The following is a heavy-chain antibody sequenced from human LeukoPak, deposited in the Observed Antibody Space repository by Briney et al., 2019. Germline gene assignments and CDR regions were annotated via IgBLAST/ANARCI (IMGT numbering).Heavy chain of an antibody. J-gene: IGHJ4*02. V-gene: IGHV3-33*01. CDR3: ARDGPGRDTDN. D-gene: IGHD1-26*01. Sequence: GGSLRLSCVASGFTSASGVTFSTYGWHWVRQPPGKGLVWMAFISNDGRTTHYGDSVKGRFTISRDDSKKTVYLEMSTLRVDDTAVYYCARDGPGRDTDNWGQGTLVTVS. CDR2: ISNDGRTT. CDR1: GVTFSTYG.